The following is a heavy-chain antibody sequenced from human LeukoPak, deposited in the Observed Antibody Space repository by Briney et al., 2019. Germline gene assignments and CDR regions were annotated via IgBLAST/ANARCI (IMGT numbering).Heavy chain of an antibody. CDR3: ARLKEGIDY. CDR1: GDSISSSSYY. CDR2: IHYIGST. Sequence: PSETLSLTCTVSGDSISSSSYYWGWIRQPPGKGLEWMGSIHYIGSTYYNPSLKSRVTISVDTSKNQFSLKLSSVTAADTAVYYCARLKEGIDYWGQGTLVTVSS. J-gene: IGHJ4*02. V-gene: IGHV4-39*01. D-gene: IGHD3-10*01.